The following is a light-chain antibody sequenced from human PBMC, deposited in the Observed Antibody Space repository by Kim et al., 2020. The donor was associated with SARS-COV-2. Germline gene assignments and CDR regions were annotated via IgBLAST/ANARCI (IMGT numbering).Light chain of an antibody. Sequence: TSVEDRVTITCRASQDIRNDLGWYQHKPGKAPRRLIYAASNLQSGVPSRFSGSGSGTEFTLTISSLQPEDFATYYCLQHSDFPWTFGQGTKVDIK. V-gene: IGKV1-17*01. J-gene: IGKJ1*01. CDR3: LQHSDFPWT. CDR1: QDIRND. CDR2: AAS.